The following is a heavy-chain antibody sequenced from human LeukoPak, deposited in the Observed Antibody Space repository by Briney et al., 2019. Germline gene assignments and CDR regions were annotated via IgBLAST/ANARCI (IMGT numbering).Heavy chain of an antibody. V-gene: IGHV4-30-4*08. CDR2: VYSSGST. CDR3: ARDHGLLGIDY. Sequence: TLSLTCTVSGGSINSGSYYWSWIRQPPGKGLEWIGYVYSSGSTYYNPSLKSRITILLDTSKSQFSLKLSSVTAADTAVYYCARDHGLLGIDYWGQGTLVTVSS. D-gene: IGHD2-15*01. J-gene: IGHJ4*02. CDR1: GGSINSGSYY.